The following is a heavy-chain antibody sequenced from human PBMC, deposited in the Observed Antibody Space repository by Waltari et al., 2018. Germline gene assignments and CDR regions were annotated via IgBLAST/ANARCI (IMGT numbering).Heavy chain of an antibody. V-gene: IGHV4-39*02. CDR2: VSYNGAT. CDR1: GGSITSNRHY. J-gene: IGHJ3*01. CDR3: ATYIGASIGTAAFDV. Sequence: QLQLQESGPGLGKPSETLSLTCNVSGGSITSNRHYWAWIRQPPGQGLEWNATVSYNGATYSSPSLKSRVTVSRDTSKNHLSLKLGSVTAADTAVYYCATYIGASIGTAAFDVWGQGTMVTVSS. D-gene: IGHD5-12*01.